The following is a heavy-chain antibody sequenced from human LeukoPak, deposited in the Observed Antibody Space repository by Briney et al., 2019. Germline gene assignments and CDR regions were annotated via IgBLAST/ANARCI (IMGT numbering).Heavy chain of an antibody. CDR1: GGSISSSSYY. V-gene: IGHV4-39*07. D-gene: IGHD3-3*01. CDR2: INHSRST. CDR3: ARGGFTSCLDY. J-gene: IGHJ4*02. Sequence: SETLSLTCTVSGGSISSSSYYWGWIRQPPGKGLEWIGEINHSRSTNYNPSLKSRVTISVDTSKNQFSLKLSSVTAADTAVYYCARGGFTSCLDYWGQGTLVTVSS.